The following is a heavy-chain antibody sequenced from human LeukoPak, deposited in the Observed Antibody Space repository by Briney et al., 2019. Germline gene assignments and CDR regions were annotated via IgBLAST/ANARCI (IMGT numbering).Heavy chain of an antibody. CDR2: IRSSGSTI. CDR1: GFTFSDYY. D-gene: IGHD6-13*01. J-gene: IGHJ4*02. Sequence: GGSLRLSCAASGFTFSDYYMSWIRQAPGKGLEWVSYIRSSGSTIYYADSVKGRFTISRDNAKNSLYLQMNSLRAEDTAVYYCARARSSSWYADYWGQGTLVTVSS. CDR3: ARARSSSWYADY. V-gene: IGHV3-11*01.